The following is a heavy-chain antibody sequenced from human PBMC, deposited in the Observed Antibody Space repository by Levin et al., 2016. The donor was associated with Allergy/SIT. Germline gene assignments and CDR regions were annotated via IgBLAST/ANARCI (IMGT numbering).Heavy chain of an antibody. J-gene: IGHJ6*03. CDR3: ARAFPIYYYNMDV. D-gene: IGHD2-21*01. CDR2: IYYDGSA. V-gene: IGHV4-30-4*01. Sequence: RQAPGKGLEWIGFIYYDGSAYYNPSLKSRVTISVDTSKNQFSLRLSSVTAADTAVYYCARAFPIYYYNMDVWGKGTTVTVSS.